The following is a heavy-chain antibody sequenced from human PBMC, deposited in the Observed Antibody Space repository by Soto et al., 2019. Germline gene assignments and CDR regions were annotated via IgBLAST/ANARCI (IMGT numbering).Heavy chain of an antibody. V-gene: IGHV4-34*01. J-gene: IGHJ6*02. D-gene: IGHD6-19*01. CDR3: ARFSGSYYYAMDV. CDR2: INHSGVS. Sequence: QVQLQQWGAGLLKPSGTLSLTCAVYGGSFSGYYWSWIRLPPGKGLEWIGEINHSGVSNYKPSLKRRFTISVDTSKNQFSLQLKSVTAADTALYYCARFSGSYYYAMDVWGQGSTVTVSS. CDR1: GGSFSGYY.